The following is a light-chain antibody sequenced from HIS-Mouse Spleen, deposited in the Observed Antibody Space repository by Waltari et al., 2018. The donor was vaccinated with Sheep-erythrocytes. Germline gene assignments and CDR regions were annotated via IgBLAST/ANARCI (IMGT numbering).Light chain of an antibody. J-gene: IGLJ1*01. Sequence: QSALTQPRSVSGSPGQSVTISCPGTSSDVGGYNYLPGYQQHPGKAPKLMTYDVSKRPSGVPDRFSGSKSGNTASLTISGLQAEDEADYYCCSYAGSYNHVFATGTKVTVL. V-gene: IGLV2-11*01. CDR1: SSDVGGYNY. CDR3: CSYAGSYNHV. CDR2: DVS.